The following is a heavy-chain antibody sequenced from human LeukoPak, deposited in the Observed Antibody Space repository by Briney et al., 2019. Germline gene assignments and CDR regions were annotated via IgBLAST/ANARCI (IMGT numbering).Heavy chain of an antibody. V-gene: IGHV4-61*01. Sequence: PSETLSLTCTVSGGSVSSGSYYWSWIRQPPGKGLEWIGYIYYSGSTNYNPSLKSRVTISVDTSKNQFSLKLSSVTAADTAVYYCARHSYSSDYWGQGTLVTVSS. CDR2: IYYSGST. CDR1: GGSVSSGSYY. J-gene: IGHJ4*02. CDR3: ARHSYSSDY. D-gene: IGHD4-11*01.